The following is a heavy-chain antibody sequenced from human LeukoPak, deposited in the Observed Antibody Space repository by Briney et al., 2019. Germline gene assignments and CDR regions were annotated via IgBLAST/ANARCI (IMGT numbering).Heavy chain of an antibody. CDR2: INHSGST. CDR1: GGSFSGYY. J-gene: IGHJ5*02. CDR3: ARGRTPLAVTTPTLVWFDP. D-gene: IGHD4-11*01. Sequence: SETLSLTCAVYGGSFSGYYWSWIRQPPGKGLEWIGEINHSGSTNYNPSLKSRVTISVDTSKNQFSLKLSSVTAADTAVYYCARGRTPLAVTTPTLVWFDPRGQGTLVTVSS. V-gene: IGHV4-34*01.